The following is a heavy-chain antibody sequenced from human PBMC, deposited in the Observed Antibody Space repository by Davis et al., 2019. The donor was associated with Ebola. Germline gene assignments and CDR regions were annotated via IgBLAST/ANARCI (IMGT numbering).Heavy chain of an antibody. J-gene: IGHJ6*02. D-gene: IGHD6-25*01. CDR2: INHSGST. CDR3: ARVQRFYGMDV. CDR1: GGSFSGYY. V-gene: IGHV4-34*01. Sequence: MPSETLSLTCAVSGGSFSGYYWSWTRQPPGKGLEWIGEINHSGSTNYNPSLKSRVTISVDKSKNQFSLKLSSVTAADTAVYYCARVQRFYGMDVWGQGTTVTVSS.